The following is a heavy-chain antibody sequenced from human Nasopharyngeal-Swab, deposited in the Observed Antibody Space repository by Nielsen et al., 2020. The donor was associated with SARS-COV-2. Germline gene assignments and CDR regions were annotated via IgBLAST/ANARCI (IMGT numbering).Heavy chain of an antibody. Sequence: GESLKISCAASGFTFSSYGMHWVRQAPGKGLEWVALISYDGSNKYYADSVKGRFTISRDNAKNSLYLQMNSLRAEDTALYYCAKLGGLYDFWSGYYDYMDVWGKGTTVTVSS. CDR2: ISYDGSNK. CDR1: GFTFSSYG. D-gene: IGHD3-3*01. J-gene: IGHJ6*03. CDR3: AKLGGLYDFWSGYYDYMDV. V-gene: IGHV3-30*18.